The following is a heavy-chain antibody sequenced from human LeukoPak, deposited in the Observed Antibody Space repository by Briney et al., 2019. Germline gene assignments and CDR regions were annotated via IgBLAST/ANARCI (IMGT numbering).Heavy chain of an antibody. V-gene: IGHV3-23*01. CDR3: AKPVDGASVQRYFQH. D-gene: IGHD1-1*01. CDR1: GFIFSRYA. Sequence: PGGSLRLSCAASGFIFSRYAMRLVHQAPGRGLEWVSAISGGGDNTYYADYVRGRFTISRDNSKNTLFLQMNSLRAEDTAIYYCAKPVDGASVQRYFQHWGQGTLVTVSS. J-gene: IGHJ1*01. CDR2: ISGGGDNT.